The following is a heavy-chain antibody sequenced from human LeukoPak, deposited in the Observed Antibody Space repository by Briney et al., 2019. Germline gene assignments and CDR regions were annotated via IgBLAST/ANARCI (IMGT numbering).Heavy chain of an antibody. Sequence: SVKVSCKASGGTFSSYAISWVRQAPGQGLEWMGRIIPILGIANYAQKFQGRVTITADKSTSTAYMELSSLRSEDTAVYYCARDPGDYGGNPSEYFQHWGQGTLVTVSS. CDR3: ARDPGDYGGNPSEYFQH. CDR2: IIPILGIA. V-gene: IGHV1-69*04. J-gene: IGHJ1*01. CDR1: GGTFSSYA. D-gene: IGHD4-23*01.